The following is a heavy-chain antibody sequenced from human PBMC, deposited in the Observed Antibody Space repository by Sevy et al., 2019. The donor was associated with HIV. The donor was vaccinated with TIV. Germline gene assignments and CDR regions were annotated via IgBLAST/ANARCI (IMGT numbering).Heavy chain of an antibody. CDR3: ARVGPASGSYFDF. D-gene: IGHD3-10*01. J-gene: IGHJ4*02. CDR1: GDSIINYY. Sequence: SETLSLTCSVSGDSIINYYSSWIRQPPGRGLEWIGYIYHTGSTTYSPSLKSRVTISIDTSKNQFSLKMKSMTAADTAVYYCARVGPASGSYFDFWGQGTLVTVSS. V-gene: IGHV4-59*01. CDR2: IYHTGST.